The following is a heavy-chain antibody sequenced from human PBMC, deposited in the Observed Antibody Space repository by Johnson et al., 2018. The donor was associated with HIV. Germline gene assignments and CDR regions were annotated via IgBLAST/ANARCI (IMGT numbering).Heavy chain of an antibody. J-gene: IGHJ3*02. CDR3: ARAGIAARPPTRPPDAFDI. Sequence: VQLVESGGGVVQPGRSLRLSCAASGLTFSNYAMSWVRQGPGKGLEWVSAIGASGGRTFYADSVKGRFTISRDNSKNTLYLQMNSLRAEDTAVYYCARAGIAARPPTRPPDAFDIWGQGTMVTVSS. CDR1: GLTFSNYA. CDR2: IGASGGRT. D-gene: IGHD6-6*01. V-gene: IGHV3-23*04.